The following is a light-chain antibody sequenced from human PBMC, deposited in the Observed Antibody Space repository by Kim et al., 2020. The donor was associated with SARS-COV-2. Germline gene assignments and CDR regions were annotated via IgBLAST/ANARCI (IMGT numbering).Light chain of an antibody. CDR3: CSYAGSVV. V-gene: IGLV2-11*01. CDR1: SSDVCSYNY. Sequence: SPGPSFTISCTGTSSDVCSYNYVSWYQQHPGKAPKLIIYDVTKRPSGVPDRFSGSKSGNTASLTISGLQAEDEADYYCCSYAGSVVFGGGTQLTVL. J-gene: IGLJ2*01. CDR2: DVT.